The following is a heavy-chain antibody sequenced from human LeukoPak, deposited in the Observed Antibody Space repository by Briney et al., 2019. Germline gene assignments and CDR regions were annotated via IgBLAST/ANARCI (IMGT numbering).Heavy chain of an antibody. J-gene: IGHJ2*01. Sequence: PSETLSLTCSVSGASLSSYYWSWIRRPPWKELAGIGYIYTSGSTDYNTSIKSRVTMSVETSSNHVSLNLSSVTTADTAVYYCARLLTTGGNWYFDLWGRGTLVTVSS. V-gene: IGHV4-4*09. CDR2: IYTSGST. CDR1: GASLSSYY. CDR3: ARLLTTGGNWYFDL. D-gene: IGHD4-11*01.